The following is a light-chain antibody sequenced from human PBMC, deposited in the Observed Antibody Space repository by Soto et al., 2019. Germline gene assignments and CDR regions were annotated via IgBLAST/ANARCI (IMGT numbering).Light chain of an antibody. CDR3: SSYTSSSTLLYV. V-gene: IGLV2-14*01. CDR1: SSDAGGYNY. Sequence: QSALTQPASVSGSPGQSITISCTGTSSDAGGYNYVSWYQQHPGKAPKLMIYDVSNRPSGVSNRFSGSKSGNTASLTISGLQAEDEADYYCSSYTSSSTLLYVFGTGTKVTVL. CDR2: DVS. J-gene: IGLJ1*01.